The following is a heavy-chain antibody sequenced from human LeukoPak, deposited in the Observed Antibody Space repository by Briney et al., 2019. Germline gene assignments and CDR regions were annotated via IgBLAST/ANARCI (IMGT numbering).Heavy chain of an antibody. D-gene: IGHD3-22*01. J-gene: IGHJ4*02. Sequence: GGSQSLFCAVSGYIFDVYAMHWVRHAPGKGLEGVSGISWNSGSIGYADSVKGRFTISRDNAKNSLYLQMNSLRAEDTAVYYCAKDAYYYDSSGYSPFDYWGQGTLVTVSS. CDR2: ISWNSGSI. CDR1: GYIFDVYA. V-gene: IGHV3-9*01. CDR3: AKDAYYYDSSGYSPFDY.